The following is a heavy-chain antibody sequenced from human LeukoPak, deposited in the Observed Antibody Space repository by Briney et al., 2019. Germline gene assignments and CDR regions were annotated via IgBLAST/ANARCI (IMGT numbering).Heavy chain of an antibody. CDR3: ARVAYSYGSAFDI. CDR1: GFTFSSYW. Sequence: GGSLRLSCAASGFTFSSYWMSWVRQAPGKGLEWVANIKRDGSEKYYVDSVKGRFTNSRDNAKNSLYLQMNSLRAEDTAVYYCARVAYSYGSAFDIWGQGTMVTVSS. V-gene: IGHV3-7*01. CDR2: IKRDGSEK. J-gene: IGHJ3*02. D-gene: IGHD5-18*01.